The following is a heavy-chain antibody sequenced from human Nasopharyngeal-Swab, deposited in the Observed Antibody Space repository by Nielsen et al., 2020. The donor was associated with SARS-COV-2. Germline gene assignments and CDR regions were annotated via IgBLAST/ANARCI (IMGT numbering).Heavy chain of an antibody. V-gene: IGHV3-23*01. CDR1: GFTFSSYA. Sequence: GGSLRLSCAASGFTFSSYAMSWVRQAPGKGLEWVSIISGSGDTTYYADSVNDQFTISRDNSKNTLYLQMNSLRVEDTALYYCAKAPYLRGLDVWGQGTTVTVSS. CDR2: ISGSGDTT. CDR3: AKAPYLRGLDV. J-gene: IGHJ6*02. D-gene: IGHD2-21*01.